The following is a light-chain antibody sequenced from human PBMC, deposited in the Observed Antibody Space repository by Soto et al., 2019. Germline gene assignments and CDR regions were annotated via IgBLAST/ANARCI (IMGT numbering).Light chain of an antibody. CDR1: QSISSY. CDR2: AAS. CDR3: QQTYSTPIT. V-gene: IGKV1-39*01. J-gene: IGKJ5*01. Sequence: DIQMTQSPSSLSVSVGDRVTIVCRASQSISSYLNWYQQKPGKAPKLLIYAASSLQGGVPSRVSGSGSGTDFILTISSLQPEDFATYYCQQTYSTPITFGQGTRLEIK.